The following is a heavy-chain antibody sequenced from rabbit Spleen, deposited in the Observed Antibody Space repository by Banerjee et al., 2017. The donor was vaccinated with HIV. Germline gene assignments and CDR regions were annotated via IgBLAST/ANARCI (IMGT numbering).Heavy chain of an antibody. CDR3: ARDLSASIYYMDL. D-gene: IGHD8-1*01. V-gene: IGHV1S40*01. J-gene: IGHJ4*01. CDR2: IYAGSSGST. CDR1: GFDFSSSYF. Sequence: QQLVESGGGLVKPGASLTLTCTASGFDFSSSYFMYWVRQAPGKGLEWIGCIYAGSSGSTWYANWVNGRFTISKTSSTTVTLKMTSLTVADTATYFCARDLSASIYYMDLWGPGTLVTVS.